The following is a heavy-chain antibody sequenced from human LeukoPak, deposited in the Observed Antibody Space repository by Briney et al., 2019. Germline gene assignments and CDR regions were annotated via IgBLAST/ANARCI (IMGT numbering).Heavy chain of an antibody. CDR3: ARRSITGDYTFDY. V-gene: IGHV1-69*13. CDR2: IIPIFGTA. CDR1: VGAFSSYN. J-gene: IGHJ4*02. D-gene: IGHD3/OR15-3a*01. Sequence: SVKVSCKGSVGAFSSYNVSWVRHAPGQGLEWMGGIIPIFGTANYAQKFQGRVTITADESTSTAYMELSSVRSEDTAVYCCARRSITGDYTFDYWGQGTLVTVSS.